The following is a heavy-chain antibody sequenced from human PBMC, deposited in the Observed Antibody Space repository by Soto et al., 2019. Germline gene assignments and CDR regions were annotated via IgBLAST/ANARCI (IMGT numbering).Heavy chain of an antibody. J-gene: IGHJ4*02. CDR3: AREMAALNYFDY. CDR2: ISWNSSTI. V-gene: IGHV3-9*01. D-gene: IGHD2-15*01. CDR1: GFTFDDYA. Sequence: GGSLRLSCAASGFTFDDYAMHWVRQAPGKGLEWVSGISWNSSTIYYADSVKGRFTISRDNAKNSLYLQMNSLRAEDTAVYYCAREMAALNYFDYWGQGTLVTVSS.